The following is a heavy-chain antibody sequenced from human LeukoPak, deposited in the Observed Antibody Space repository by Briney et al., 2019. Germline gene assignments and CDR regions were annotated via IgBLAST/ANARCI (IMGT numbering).Heavy chain of an antibody. CDR3: ALAAADDAFDI. CDR1: GGTFSSYT. Sequence: ASVKVSCKASGGTFSSYTISWVRQAPGQGLEWMGRIIPILGIANYAQKFQGRVTITADKSTNTAYMELSSLRSEDTAVYYCALAAADDAFDIWGQGTMVTVSS. V-gene: IGHV1-69*02. CDR2: IIPILGIA. D-gene: IGHD6-13*01. J-gene: IGHJ3*02.